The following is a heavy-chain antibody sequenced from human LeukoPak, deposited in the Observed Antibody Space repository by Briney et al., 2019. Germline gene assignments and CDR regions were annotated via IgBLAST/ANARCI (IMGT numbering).Heavy chain of an antibody. CDR1: GGSINSHY. CDR2: IYYKGNT. J-gene: IGHJ4*02. Sequence: AEPLSLTCTVSGGSINSHYWRWLRQPPGKGLEGLGDIYYKGNTNYNPSLKSRVTISVDTSKNHLSLKLTSVPAADTDIYYCVRRDNTGWNYFDYWGQGILVSVSS. D-gene: IGHD6-19*01. CDR3: VRRDNTGWNYFDY. V-gene: IGHV4-59*08.